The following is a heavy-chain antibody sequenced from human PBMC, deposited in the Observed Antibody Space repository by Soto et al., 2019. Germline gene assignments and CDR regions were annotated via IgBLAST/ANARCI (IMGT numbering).Heavy chain of an antibody. CDR3: ERVWGRYYDSRGQVYDY. CDR2: IIPIFGTA. Sequence: GASVKVSCKASGGTFSSYAISWVRQAPGQGLEWMGGIIPIFGTANYAQKFQGRVTITADESTSTAYMELSSLRSEDTAVYYCERVWGRYYDSRGQVYDYWGQGSRVTVSS. CDR1: GGTFSSYA. V-gene: IGHV1-69*13. D-gene: IGHD3-22*01. J-gene: IGHJ4*02.